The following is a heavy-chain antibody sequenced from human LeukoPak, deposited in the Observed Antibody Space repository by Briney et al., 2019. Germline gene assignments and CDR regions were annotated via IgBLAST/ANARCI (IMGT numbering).Heavy chain of an antibody. CDR1: GFTFRNAW. D-gene: IGHD3-22*01. V-gene: IGHV3-15*01. CDR2: IKSKTDGGTT. CDR3: TTRSYYDSSGYQNFDY. Sequence: GGSLRLSCAASGFTFRNAWMSWVRQAPGKGREWVGRIKSKTDGGTTDYAAPVKGRFTISRADSKNTLYLQMNSLKTEDTAVYYCTTRSYYDSSGYQNFDYWGQGTLVTVSS. J-gene: IGHJ4*02.